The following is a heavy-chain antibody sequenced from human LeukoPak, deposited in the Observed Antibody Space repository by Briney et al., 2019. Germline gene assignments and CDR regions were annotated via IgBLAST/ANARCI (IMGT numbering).Heavy chain of an antibody. CDR2: IYYTGST. V-gene: IGHV4-39*07. J-gene: IGHJ3*02. CDR1: GGSISSTSYY. Sequence: PSETLSLTCTVSGGSISSTSYYWGWIRQPPGKGLEWVGSIYYTGSTYYNPSLKSRVTISVDTSKNQFSLKLNSVTAADTALYYCARGYCSGGSCYGDAFDIWGQRTMVTVSS. CDR3: ARGYCSGGSCYGDAFDI. D-gene: IGHD2-15*01.